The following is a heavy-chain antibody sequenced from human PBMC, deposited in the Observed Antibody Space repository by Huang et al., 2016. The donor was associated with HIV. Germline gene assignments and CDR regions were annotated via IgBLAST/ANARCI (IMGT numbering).Heavy chain of an antibody. CDR3: ARDPYYSNRWKRNDASFL. Sequence: QVQLVQSGGEVMQPRASVRVSCKASGYDFGSYGMSWVRQAPGQGLEWRGVNGSDSRDTSSAQKFQGRVTMTTDTSTTTTYMELRSLRSDDTAMYYCARDPYYSNRWKRNDASFLWGQGTMITVSS. CDR2: NGSDSRDT. D-gene: IGHD4-4*01. J-gene: IGHJ3*01. V-gene: IGHV1-18*01. CDR1: GYDFGSYG.